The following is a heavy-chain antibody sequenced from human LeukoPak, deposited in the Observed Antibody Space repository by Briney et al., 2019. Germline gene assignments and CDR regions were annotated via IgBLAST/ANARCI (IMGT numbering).Heavy chain of an antibody. V-gene: IGHV3-7*01. CDR3: ARELGSYEGGYYGMDV. J-gene: IGHJ6*02. D-gene: IGHD1-26*01. CDR1: GFTFSSYW. Sequence: QTGGSLRLSCAASGFTFSSYWMSWVRQPPGKGLECVANIKQDGSENYCVDSVKGRFTISRDNAKNSLYLQMNSLRAEDTALYYCARELGSYEGGYYGMDVWGQGTTVTVSS. CDR2: IKQDGSEN.